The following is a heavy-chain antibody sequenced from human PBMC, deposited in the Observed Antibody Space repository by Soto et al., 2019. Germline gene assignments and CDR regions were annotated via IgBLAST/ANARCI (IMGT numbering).Heavy chain of an antibody. D-gene: IGHD3-22*01. CDR2: IYYSGST. Sequence: LCVTYTVAYGTSIDFDWSWIRQHPGKGLEWIGYIYYSGSTNYNPSLKSRVIISVDTSKNQFSLQLSSVTAADTAVYYCAIYINSDNYYALDSWGQGPLVTLSS. V-gene: IGHV4-59*01. J-gene: IGHJ4*02. CDR3: AIYINSDNYYALDS. CDR1: YGTSIDFD.